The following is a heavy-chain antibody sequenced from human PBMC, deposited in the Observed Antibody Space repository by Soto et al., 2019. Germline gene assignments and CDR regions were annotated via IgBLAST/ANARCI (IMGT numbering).Heavy chain of an antibody. J-gene: IGHJ6*02. CDR1: GYTFTSYA. CDR2: INAGNGNT. Sequence: ASVKVSCKASGYTFTSYAIHWVRQAPGQTLEWMGWINAGNGNTKYPEKFQGRVTITRDTSASTAYMELSSLISEDTAVYYCAEDFDYYYYAMDVWGQGTTVTVSS. CDR3: AEDFDYYYYAMDV. V-gene: IGHV1-3*01. D-gene: IGHD3-3*01.